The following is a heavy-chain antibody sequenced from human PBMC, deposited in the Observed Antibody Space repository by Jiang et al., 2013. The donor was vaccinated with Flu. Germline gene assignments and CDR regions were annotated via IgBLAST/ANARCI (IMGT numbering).Heavy chain of an antibody. Sequence: ETLSLTCTVSGGFISTYYWSWIRQPPGKGLEWIGYIYYSGSTNXNPSLKSRVSISVDESQNQFSLRLTSLTAADTAVYYCARDTDGNWYFDLWGRGTPVTVSS. J-gene: IGHJ2*01. CDR3: ARDTDGNWYFDL. D-gene: IGHD2-8*02. CDR1: GGFISTYY. V-gene: IGHV4-59*13. CDR2: IYYSGST.